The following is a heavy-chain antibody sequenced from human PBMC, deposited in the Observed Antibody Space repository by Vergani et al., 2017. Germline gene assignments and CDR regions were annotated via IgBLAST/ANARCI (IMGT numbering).Heavy chain of an antibody. CDR1: GDSISSGYY. CDR3: ARLSLAGVGY. D-gene: IGHD3-3*01. V-gene: IGHV4-38-2*01. J-gene: IGHJ4*02. CDR2: IYHSGST. Sequence: QVQLQESGPGLVKPSETLSLTCAVSGDSISSGYYWGWIRQPPGKGLEWIGSIYHSGSTYYNPSLKSRVTISVDTSKNQFSLKLSSVTAADTAVYYCARLSLAGVGYWGQGTLVTVSS.